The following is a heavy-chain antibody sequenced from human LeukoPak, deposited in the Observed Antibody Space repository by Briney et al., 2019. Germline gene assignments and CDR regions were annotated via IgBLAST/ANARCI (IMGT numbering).Heavy chain of an antibody. CDR2: ISGSGGST. Sequence: PGGSLRLSCAASGFIFSDYVMGWVRQAPGKGLEWVSAISGSGGSTYYADSVKGRFTISRDNSKNTLYLQMNSLRAEDTAVYYCATDYGSGRKAFDIWGQGTMVTVSS. CDR3: ATDYGSGRKAFDI. V-gene: IGHV3-23*01. D-gene: IGHD3-10*01. J-gene: IGHJ3*02. CDR1: GFIFSDYV.